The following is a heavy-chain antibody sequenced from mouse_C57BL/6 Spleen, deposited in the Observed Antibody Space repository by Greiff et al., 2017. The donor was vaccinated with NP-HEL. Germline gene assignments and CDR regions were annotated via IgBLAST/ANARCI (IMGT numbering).Heavy chain of an antibody. CDR2: INYDGSST. V-gene: IGHV5-16*01. Sequence: EVKLVESEGGLVQPGSSMKLSCTASGFTFSDYYMAWVRQVPEKGLEWVANINYDGSSTYYLDSLKSRFIISRDNAKNILYLQMSSLKSEDTATYYCARDEGYYDYDNWYFDVWGTGTTVTVSS. J-gene: IGHJ1*03. CDR1: GFTFSDYY. CDR3: ARDEGYYDYDNWYFDV. D-gene: IGHD2-4*01.